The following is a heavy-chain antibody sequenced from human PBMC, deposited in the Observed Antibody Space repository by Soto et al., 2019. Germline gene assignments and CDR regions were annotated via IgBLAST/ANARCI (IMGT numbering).Heavy chain of an antibody. CDR3: ARDRVVVVPAAIYYYYYGMDV. V-gene: IGHV1-18*04. D-gene: IGHD2-2*02. J-gene: IGHJ6*02. CDR1: GYTFTSYG. Sequence: ASLKVSCKTSGYTFTSYGISWVRQAPVQGPEWMGWISAYNGNTNYAQKLQGRVTMTTDTSTSTAYMELRSLRSDDTAVYYCARDRVVVVPAAIYYYYYGMDVWGQGTTVTFSS. CDR2: ISAYNGNT.